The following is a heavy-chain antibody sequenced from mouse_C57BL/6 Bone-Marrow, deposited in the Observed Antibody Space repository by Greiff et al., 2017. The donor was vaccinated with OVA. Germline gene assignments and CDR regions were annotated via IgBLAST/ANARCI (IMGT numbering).Heavy chain of an antibody. Sequence: QVQLQQPGTELVKPGASVKLSCKASGYTFTSYWMPWVKQRPGPGLEWIGNINPSNGGTNYNEKFKSKATLTVDKSSSTAYMQLSSLTSEDSAVYYCARRAYYGSSYDWYFDVWGTGTTVTVSA. V-gene: IGHV1-53*01. CDR2: INPSNGGT. J-gene: IGHJ1*03. D-gene: IGHD1-1*01. CDR1: GYTFTSYW. CDR3: ARRAYYGSSYDWYFDV.